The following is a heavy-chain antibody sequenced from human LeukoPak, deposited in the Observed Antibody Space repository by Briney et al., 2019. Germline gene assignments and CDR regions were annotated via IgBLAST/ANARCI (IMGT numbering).Heavy chain of an antibody. J-gene: IGHJ4*02. CDR2: ISSSSSYI. CDR3: ARDVVVRGTVLDY. Sequence: GGSLRLSCAASGFTFSSYVMSWVRQAPGKGLEWVSSISSSSSYIYYADSVKGRFTISRDNAKNSLYLQMNSLRAEDTAVYYCARDVVVRGTVLDYWGQGTLVTVSS. V-gene: IGHV3-21*01. CDR1: GFTFSSYV. D-gene: IGHD2-21*01.